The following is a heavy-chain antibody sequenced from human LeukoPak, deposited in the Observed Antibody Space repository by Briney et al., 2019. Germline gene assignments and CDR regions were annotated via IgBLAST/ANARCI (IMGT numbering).Heavy chain of an antibody. CDR1: GGSISSSSYY. J-gene: IGHJ4*02. CDR3: ARQEDALDY. CDR2: IYYSGST. V-gene: IGHV4-39*01. Sequence: SETLSLTCTVSGGSISSSSYYWGWIRQPPGKGLEWIGSIYYSGSTYYNPSLKSRVTISVDTSKNQFSLKLSSVTAADTAVYYCARQEDALDYWGQGTLVTVSS.